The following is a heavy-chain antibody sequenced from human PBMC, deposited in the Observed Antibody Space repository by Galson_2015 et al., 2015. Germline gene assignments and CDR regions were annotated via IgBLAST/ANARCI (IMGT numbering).Heavy chain of an antibody. CDR2: IYYSGST. CDR1: GGSISSGGYY. V-gene: IGHV4-31*03. J-gene: IGHJ4*02. Sequence: TLSLTCTVSGGSISSGGYYCSWIRQHPGKGLEWIGYIYYSGSTYYNPSLKSRVTISVDTSMNQFSLKLSSVTAADTAVYYCARDLGFGQLGLLGYWGQGTLVTVSS. CDR3: ARDLGFGQLGLLGY. D-gene: IGHD5-18*01.